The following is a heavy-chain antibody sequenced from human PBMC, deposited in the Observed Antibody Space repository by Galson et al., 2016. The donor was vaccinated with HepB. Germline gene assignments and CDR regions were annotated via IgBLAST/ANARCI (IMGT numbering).Heavy chain of an antibody. V-gene: IGHV3-7*01. CDR2: IKQDGSQK. CDR1: GFTFSG. D-gene: IGHD4-17*01. CDR3: AGKRSDNYGMDI. J-gene: IGHJ6*02. Sequence: SLRLSCAASGFTFSGMNWVRQAPGKGLEWVANIKQDGSQKYYVDSVRGRFTISRDSAENSLHLQMSSLRAEDTAVYYCAGKRSDNYGMDIWGQGTTVTVSS.